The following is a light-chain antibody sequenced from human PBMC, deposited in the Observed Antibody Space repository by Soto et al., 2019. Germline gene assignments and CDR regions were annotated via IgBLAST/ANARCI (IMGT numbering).Light chain of an antibody. CDR2: QVS. CDR3: SSFSSSSTFYV. J-gene: IGLJ1*01. Sequence: QSGMPQSASVFSSHGQSVTISRTGTSGDIGGFYYVSWYQHHPGKDPKLMIYQVSNRPSGVSNRFSGSKSGNTASLTISGLQVEDEADYFCSSFSSSSTFYVFGAGSKVAVL. V-gene: IGLV2-14*01. CDR1: SGDIGGFYY.